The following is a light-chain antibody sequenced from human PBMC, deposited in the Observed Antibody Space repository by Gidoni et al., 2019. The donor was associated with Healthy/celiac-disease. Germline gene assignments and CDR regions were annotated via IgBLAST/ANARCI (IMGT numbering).Light chain of an antibody. CDR1: KSVRSY. CDR3: QQRSNWPPT. CDR2: DAS. V-gene: IGKV3-11*01. Sequence: EIVLTQSPATLSLSPGERATLSCRASKSVRSYLAWYQQKPGQAPRLLIYDASNRATGIPARFSCSGSGTDFTLTISSLEPEDFAVYYCQQRSNWPPTFGPGTKVDIK. J-gene: IGKJ3*01.